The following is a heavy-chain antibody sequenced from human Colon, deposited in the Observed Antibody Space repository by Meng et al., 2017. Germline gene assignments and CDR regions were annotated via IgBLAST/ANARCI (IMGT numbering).Heavy chain of an antibody. CDR1: GYTLY. CDR2: INPRTGDT. Sequence: QVQLVQSGAGVKKPGASVTVSCTASGYTLYIHWVRLRPGEGLEWMGRINPRTGDTKSAQSFQGRVTMTRDTSTTTFSMDLRSLTTDDSAIYFCARESADGGSFDLWGQGTLVTVSS. V-gene: IGHV1-2*06. J-gene: IGHJ4*02. D-gene: IGHD2-15*01. CDR3: ARESADGGSFDL.